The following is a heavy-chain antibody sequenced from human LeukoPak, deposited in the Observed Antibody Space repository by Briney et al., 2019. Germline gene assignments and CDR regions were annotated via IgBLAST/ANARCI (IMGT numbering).Heavy chain of an antibody. J-gene: IGHJ4*02. CDR3: ARDGGYYDSSGYY. V-gene: IGHV3-7*01. D-gene: IGHD3-22*01. CDR1: GFTFSSYW. CDR2: IKQDGSEK. Sequence: PGGSLRLSCAASGFTFSSYWMSWVRQAPGKGLEWVANIKQDGSEKYYVDSVKGRFTTSRDNAKNSLYLQMNSLRAEDTAVYYCARDGGYYDSSGYYWGQGTLVTVSS.